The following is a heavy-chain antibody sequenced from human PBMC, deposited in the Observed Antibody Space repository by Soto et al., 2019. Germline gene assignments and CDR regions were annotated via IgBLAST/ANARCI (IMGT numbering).Heavy chain of an antibody. CDR1: GGSISSGDYY. Sequence: SETLSLTCTVSGGSISSGDYYWSWIRQPPGKGLEWIGYIYYSGSTYYNPSLKSRVTISVDTSKNQFSLKLSSVTAADTAVYYCARGGFYYYDSSGYFGYWGQGTLVTVSS. CDR3: ARGGFYYYDSSGYFGY. D-gene: IGHD3-22*01. J-gene: IGHJ4*02. CDR2: IYYSGST. V-gene: IGHV4-30-4*01.